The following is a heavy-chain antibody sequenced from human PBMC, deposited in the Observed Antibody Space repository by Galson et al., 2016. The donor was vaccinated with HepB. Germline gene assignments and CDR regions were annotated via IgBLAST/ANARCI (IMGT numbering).Heavy chain of an antibody. Sequence: SVTVSCKASGGTFSSHSINWVRRAPGQGLEWMGGIIPIFGTTSPAQQFQGRITISADASTSTAYMELSSLRSDDTAVYYCARKIGESYGMDVWGQGTTVSVSS. J-gene: IGHJ6*02. CDR2: IIPIFGTT. CDR1: GGTFSSHS. D-gene: IGHD3-10*01. V-gene: IGHV1-69*13. CDR3: ARKIGESYGMDV.